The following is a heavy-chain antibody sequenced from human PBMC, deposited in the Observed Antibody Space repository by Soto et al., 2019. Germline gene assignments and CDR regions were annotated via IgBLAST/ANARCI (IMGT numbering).Heavy chain of an antibody. Sequence: SETLSLTCIVSGGSISSSHYYWGWIRQPPGKGLEWIGSIYYTGSTYYNRSLESRVTISVDMSKNQLSLRLSSVTAADTAVYYCARGRPFDYWGQGTLVTVSS. J-gene: IGHJ4*02. CDR1: GGSISSSHYY. V-gene: IGHV4-39*07. CDR2: IYYTGST. CDR3: ARGRPFDY.